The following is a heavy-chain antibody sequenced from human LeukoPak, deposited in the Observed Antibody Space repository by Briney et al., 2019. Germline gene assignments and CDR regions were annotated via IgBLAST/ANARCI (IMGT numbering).Heavy chain of an antibody. V-gene: IGHV1-69-2*01. CDR3: ATAKVWRERKPADY. D-gene: IGHD1-1*01. CDR2: VDPEDGET. CDR1: GYTFTDYY. Sequence: EASVKVSCKASGYTFTDYYMHWVQQAPGKGLEWMGRVDPEDGETIYAEKFQGRVTITADTSTDTAYMELSSLRSEDTAVYYCATAKVWRERKPADYWGQGTLVTVSS. J-gene: IGHJ4*02.